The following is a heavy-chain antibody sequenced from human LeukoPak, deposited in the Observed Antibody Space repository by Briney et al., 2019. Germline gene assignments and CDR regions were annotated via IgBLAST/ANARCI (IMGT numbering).Heavy chain of an antibody. Sequence: GESLKISCKGSGYSFTTYWIGWVRQMPGRTLEWIGIIYPGGSEVRYSPSLQDQVTISADKSISTAYLQWSSLKAADNAIYYCARYPPGYYGMDVWGQGTTVTVSS. CDR2: IYPGGSEV. CDR3: ARYPPGYYGMDV. CDR1: GYSFTTYW. J-gene: IGHJ6*02. V-gene: IGHV5-51*01.